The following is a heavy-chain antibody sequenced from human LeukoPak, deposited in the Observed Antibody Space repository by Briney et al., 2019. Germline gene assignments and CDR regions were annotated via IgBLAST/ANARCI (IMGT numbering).Heavy chain of an antibody. D-gene: IGHD5-12*01. CDR3: ARGDGFGGYDLISY. Sequence: ASVKVSCKASGYTFTGYFMHWVRQAPGQGLEWMGWINPNSGGTNYAQKFQGRVTMTRDTSISTAYMEVSRLRSDDTAVYYCARGDGFGGYDLISYWGQGTLVTVSS. CDR2: INPNSGGT. V-gene: IGHV1-2*02. J-gene: IGHJ4*02. CDR1: GYTFTGYF.